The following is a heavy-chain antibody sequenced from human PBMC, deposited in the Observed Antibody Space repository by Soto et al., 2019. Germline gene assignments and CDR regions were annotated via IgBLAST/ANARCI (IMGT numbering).Heavy chain of an antibody. Sequence: QGQLQQWGAGLLKPSETLSLTCAVYGGSFSGYYWSWIRQSPGQGLEWIGEITHTGDTNYNPSLKSRVTISVDTSTNHFSLKVTSVTAAGTAVYDSAIGGGSYTRGFDYRAQGTLVNVSS. CDR3: AIGGGSYTRGFDY. CDR2: ITHTGDT. D-gene: IGHD1-26*01. J-gene: IGHJ4*02. V-gene: IGHV4-34*01. CDR1: GGSFSGYY.